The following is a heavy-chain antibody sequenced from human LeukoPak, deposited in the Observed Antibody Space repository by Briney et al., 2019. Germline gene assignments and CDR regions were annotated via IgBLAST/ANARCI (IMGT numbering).Heavy chain of an antibody. CDR2: IYSGGST. J-gene: IGHJ4*02. CDR1: RFTFSTYS. V-gene: IGHV3-66*01. Sequence: GGSLRLSCAASRFTFSTYSMTWVRQAPGKGLEWVSVIYSGGSTYYADSVKGRFTISGDNSKNTLYLQMNSVRAEDTAVYYCARDAVFSHWGQGTLVTVSS. CDR3: ARDAVFSH.